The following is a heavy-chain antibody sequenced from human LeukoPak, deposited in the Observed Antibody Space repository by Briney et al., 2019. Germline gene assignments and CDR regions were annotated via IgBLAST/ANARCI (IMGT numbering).Heavy chain of an antibody. CDR3: AKAISGWYSTVNY. CDR1: GFTFDDYA. V-gene: IGHV3-9*01. Sequence: PGRSLRLSCAVSGFTFDDYAMHWVRQAPGKGLEWVSGISWNSNNIGYADSVKGRFTISRDNAKNSLYLQMNSLRAEDTALYYCAKAISGWYSTVNYWGQGTLVTVSS. D-gene: IGHD6-19*01. CDR2: ISWNSNNI. J-gene: IGHJ4*02.